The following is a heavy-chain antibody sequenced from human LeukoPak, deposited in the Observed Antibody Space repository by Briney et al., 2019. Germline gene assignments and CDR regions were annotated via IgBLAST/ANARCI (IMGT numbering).Heavy chain of an antibody. D-gene: IGHD5-18*01. CDR1: GFTFSSYA. J-gene: IGHJ6*02. CDR2: ISGSGGST. CDR3: AKDRLDTAMGSGMDV. V-gene: IGHV3-23*01. Sequence: PGGSLRLSCAASGFTFSSYAMSWVRQALGKGLEWVSAISGSGGSTYYADSVKGRFTISRDNSKNTLYLQMNSLRAEDTAVYYCAKDRLDTAMGSGMDVWGQGTTVTVSS.